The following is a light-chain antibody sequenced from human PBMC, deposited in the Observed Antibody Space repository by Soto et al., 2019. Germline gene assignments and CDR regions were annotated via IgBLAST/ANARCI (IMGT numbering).Light chain of an antibody. V-gene: IGKV1-39*01. CDR3: QQYENYWT. CDR1: QSISSY. J-gene: IGKJ1*01. Sequence: DIEITQSPSSLSASVGDRVTITCRASQSISSYLNWYQQKPGKAPKHLIYAASSLQSGVPSRLSDSGSGTEFTLPISSLQPDDFATYYCQQYENYWTFGQGTKVDIK. CDR2: AAS.